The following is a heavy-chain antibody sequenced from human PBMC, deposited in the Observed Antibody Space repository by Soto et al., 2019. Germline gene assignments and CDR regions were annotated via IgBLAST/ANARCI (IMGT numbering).Heavy chain of an antibody. CDR2: IYYSGST. Sequence: PSETLSLTCTVSGGSVSSGSYYWSWIRQPPGKGLEWIGYIYYSGSTNYNPSLKSRVTISVDTSKNQFSLKLSSVTAADTAVYYCARDAVTTFAYWGQGTLVTVSS. V-gene: IGHV4-61*01. CDR1: GGSVSSGSYY. D-gene: IGHD4-17*01. CDR3: ARDAVTTFAY. J-gene: IGHJ4*02.